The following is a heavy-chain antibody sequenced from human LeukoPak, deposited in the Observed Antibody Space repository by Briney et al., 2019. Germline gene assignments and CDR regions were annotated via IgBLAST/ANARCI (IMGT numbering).Heavy chain of an antibody. Sequence: GGSLRLSCAASGFTFDDYGMSWVRQAPGKGLEWVSYISSGSSPIYYADSLRGRFTISRDNAKNSLFLQMNSLRAEDTAVYYCAREPSGVLGLDCWGQGTLVTVSS. CDR1: GFTFDDYG. CDR2: ISSGSSPI. J-gene: IGHJ4*02. CDR3: AREPSGVLGLDC. V-gene: IGHV3-48*01. D-gene: IGHD3-10*01.